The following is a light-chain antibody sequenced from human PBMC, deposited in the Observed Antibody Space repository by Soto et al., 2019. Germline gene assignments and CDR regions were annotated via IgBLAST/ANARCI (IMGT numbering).Light chain of an antibody. CDR1: SGSIASNY. CDR3: QSYDSSTVV. Sequence: NFMLTQPHSVSESPGKTVTISCTRSSGSIASNYVRWYQQRPGSVPTTVIYEGNQRPSGVPDRFSGSTDGSSNSASLTISGLQTEDEADYYCQSYDSSTVVFGGGTQLTVL. J-gene: IGLJ2*01. V-gene: IGLV6-57*04. CDR2: EGN.